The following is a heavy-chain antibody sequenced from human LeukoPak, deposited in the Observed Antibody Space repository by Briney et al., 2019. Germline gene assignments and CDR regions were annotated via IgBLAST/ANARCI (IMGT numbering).Heavy chain of an antibody. CDR3: AREFTDLEVVSAAYYMDV. J-gene: IGHJ6*03. V-gene: IGHV1-24*01. CDR2: FDAEDGER. D-gene: IGHD3-3*01. Sequence: ASVKVFCKVSGDTLSDVSIHWVRQAPGKGLEWMGSFDAEDGERFHAQKFEGRVIMTEDTSTDTAYMELSSLRSEDTAVYYCAREFTDLEVVSAAYYMDVWGKGPRSPSP. CDR1: GDTLSDVS.